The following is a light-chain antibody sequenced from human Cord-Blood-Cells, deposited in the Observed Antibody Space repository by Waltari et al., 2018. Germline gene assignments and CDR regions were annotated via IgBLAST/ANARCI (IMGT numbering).Light chain of an antibody. V-gene: IGLV3-9*01. CDR2: RDS. J-gene: IGLJ1*01. Sequence: SYELTQPLSVSVALGQTARITCGGNNIGSKNVHWYQQKPGEAPVLVIYRDSSRPSGIPERFPGCNSGNTATLTISRAQAGDEADYYCQVWDSSTVFGTGTKVTVL. CDR3: QVWDSSTV. CDR1: NIGSKN.